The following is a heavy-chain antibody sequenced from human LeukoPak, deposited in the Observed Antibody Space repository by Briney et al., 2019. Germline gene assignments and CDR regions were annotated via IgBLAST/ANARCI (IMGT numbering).Heavy chain of an antibody. J-gene: IGHJ4*02. D-gene: IGHD6-6*01. CDR1: GFTFSSYA. Sequence: GGSLRLSCAASGFTFSSYAMNWVRQAPGKGLEWVSSISSSSSYIYYTDSVKGRFTISRDNAKNSLYLQMNSLRAEDTAVYYCARDRDSSSSVPYFDYWGQGTLVTVSS. CDR3: ARDRDSSSSVPYFDY. V-gene: IGHV3-21*01. CDR2: ISSSSSYI.